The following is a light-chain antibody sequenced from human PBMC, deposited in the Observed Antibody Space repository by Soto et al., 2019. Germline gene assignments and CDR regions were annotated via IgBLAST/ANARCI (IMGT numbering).Light chain of an antibody. J-gene: IGKJ3*01. V-gene: IGKV1-9*01. CDR3: QHRDT. CDR2: AAS. CDR1: QGISSY. Sequence: DIQLTQSPSFLSASEGDRVTITCRASQGISSYLAWYQQKPGKAPKLLIYAASTLQSGVPSRFSGSGSGTEFTLTISSLQPEDFATYYCQHRDTFGPGTKVDIK.